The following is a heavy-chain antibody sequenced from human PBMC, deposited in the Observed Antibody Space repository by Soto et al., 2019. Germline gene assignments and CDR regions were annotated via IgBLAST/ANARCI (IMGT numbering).Heavy chain of an antibody. Sequence: EVQLLESGGGLVQPGGSLRLSCAASGFTFSSYAMSWVRQAPGKGLEWVSAISGSGGTKYYADSVKGRFTISRDNSNNTLYLQMSSLRAEGTALYYCAKDRLGATPYYFDYWGQGTLVTVST. J-gene: IGHJ4*02. CDR2: ISGSGGTK. CDR3: AKDRLGATPYYFDY. V-gene: IGHV3-23*01. D-gene: IGHD1-26*01. CDR1: GFTFSSYA.